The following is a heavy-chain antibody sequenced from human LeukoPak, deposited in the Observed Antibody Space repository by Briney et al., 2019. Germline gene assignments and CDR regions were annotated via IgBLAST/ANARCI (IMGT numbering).Heavy chain of an antibody. CDR3: ARDAPGYGDEIYYFDY. Sequence: SVKVSCKASGVTFSTYAIIWVRQATGQGIEWMGGHFSIFGTSNYAQKFQGRVTITADESTSTAYMELSSLRSEDTAVYYCARDAPGYGDEIYYFDYWGQGTLVTVSS. CDR2: HFSIFGTS. J-gene: IGHJ4*02. CDR1: GVTFSTYA. V-gene: IGHV1-69*13. D-gene: IGHD4-17*01.